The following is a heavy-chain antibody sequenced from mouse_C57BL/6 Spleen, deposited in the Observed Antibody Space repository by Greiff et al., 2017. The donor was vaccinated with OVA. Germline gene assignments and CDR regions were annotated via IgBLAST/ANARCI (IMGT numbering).Heavy chain of an antibody. CDR1: GFTFSSYG. Sequence: EVKLMESGGDLVKPGGSLKLSCAASGFTFSSYGMSWVRQTPDKRLEWVATISSGGSYTYYPDSVKGRFTISRDNAKNTLYLQMSSLKSEDTAMYYCASRGTAQAPWFAYWGQGTLVTVSA. V-gene: IGHV5-6*01. CDR2: ISSGGSYT. J-gene: IGHJ3*01. CDR3: ASRGTAQAPWFAY. D-gene: IGHD3-2*02.